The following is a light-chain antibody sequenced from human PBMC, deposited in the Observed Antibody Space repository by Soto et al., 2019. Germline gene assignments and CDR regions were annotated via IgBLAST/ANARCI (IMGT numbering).Light chain of an antibody. CDR1: CSDVGGYDY. Sequence: QSVLTQPASVSGSPGQSIAISCTGTCSDVGGYDYVSWYQQHPGKAPKVMIYDVSNRPSGISNRFSGSKSGNTASLTISGLQAEDEADYYCSSYTSSSTYVFGTGTKLTVL. J-gene: IGLJ1*01. CDR3: SSYTSSSTYV. V-gene: IGLV2-14*01. CDR2: DVS.